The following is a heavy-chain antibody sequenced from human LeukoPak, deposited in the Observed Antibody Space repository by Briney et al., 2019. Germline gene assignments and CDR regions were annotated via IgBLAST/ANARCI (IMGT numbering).Heavy chain of an antibody. V-gene: IGHV3-48*03. CDR1: EFSVGSNY. CDR3: ARDLEWELGYFDS. J-gene: IGHJ4*02. D-gene: IGHD1-26*01. Sequence: GGSLRLSCAASEFSVGSNYMTWVRQAPGMGLEWVSYISGSGNIIQYADSVKGRFTISRDNAKNSLYLQMNSLRGEDTAVYYCARDLEWELGYFDSWGQGTLVTVSS. CDR2: ISGSGNII.